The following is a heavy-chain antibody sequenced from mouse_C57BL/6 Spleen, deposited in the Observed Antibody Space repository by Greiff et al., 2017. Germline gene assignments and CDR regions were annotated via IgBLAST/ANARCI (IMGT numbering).Heavy chain of an antibody. J-gene: IGHJ1*03. CDR3: AREMDSYYYGSRGYFDV. D-gene: IGHD1-1*01. CDR2: LYPGDGDT. Sequence: QVQLQQSGPELVKPGASVKISCKASGYAFSSSWLNWVKQRPGKGLEWIGRLYPGDGDTNYNGKFKGKATLTADKSSSPAYMQLSSLTSEDSAVYFCAREMDSYYYGSRGYFDVWGTGTTVTVSS. CDR1: GYAFSSSW. V-gene: IGHV1-82*01.